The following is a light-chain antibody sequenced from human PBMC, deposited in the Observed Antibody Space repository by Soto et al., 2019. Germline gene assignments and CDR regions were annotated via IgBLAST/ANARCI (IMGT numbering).Light chain of an antibody. CDR1: QSVNSNY. J-gene: IGKJ2*01. Sequence: EIVLTQSPGTLSLSPGERATLSCRASQSVNSNYLAWYQQKPGQVPRPLIYGASIRAAGVPDRLSGSGSGTHFTLTISRLEPEDYGVHYCQQYGTSPHTYGQGTKVEIK. CDR3: QQYGTSPHT. V-gene: IGKV3-20*01. CDR2: GAS.